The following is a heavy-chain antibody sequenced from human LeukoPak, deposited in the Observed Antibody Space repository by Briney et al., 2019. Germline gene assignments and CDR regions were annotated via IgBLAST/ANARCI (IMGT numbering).Heavy chain of an antibody. J-gene: IGHJ4*02. CDR2: IIPILGIA. Sequence: SVKVSCNASGGTFSSYAISRVRQAPGQGLEWMGRIIPILGIANYAQKFQGRVTITADNSTSTAYMELSSLRSEDTAVYYCALPQGAGYSGSPKVNFDYWGQGTLVTVSS. V-gene: IGHV1-69*04. D-gene: IGHD5-12*01. CDR1: GGTFSSYA. CDR3: ALPQGAGYSGSPKVNFDY.